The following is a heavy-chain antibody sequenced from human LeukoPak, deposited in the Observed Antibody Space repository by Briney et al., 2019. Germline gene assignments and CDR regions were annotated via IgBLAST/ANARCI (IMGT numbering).Heavy chain of an antibody. CDR1: GGTFSSYA. Sequence: GSSVKVSCKASGGTFSSYAISWVRQAPGQGLEGMGRIIPIFGTANYAQKFQGRVTITADGSTRTAYMELSSLRSEDTAVYYCGRGRYYDSSGYYHDYWGQGTLVTVSS. V-gene: IGHV1-69*15. J-gene: IGHJ4*02. CDR3: GRGRYYDSSGYYHDY. D-gene: IGHD3-22*01. CDR2: IIPIFGTA.